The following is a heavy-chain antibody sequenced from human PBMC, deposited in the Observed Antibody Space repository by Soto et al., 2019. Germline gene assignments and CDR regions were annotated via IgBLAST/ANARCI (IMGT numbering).Heavy chain of an antibody. CDR3: ARQPSGSSGDY. V-gene: IGHV5-10-1*01. J-gene: IGHJ4*02. D-gene: IGHD3-10*01. CDR2: IDPSDSYT. CDR1: GYNCTSYW. Sequence: PGESLKISCKGSGYNCTSYWIIWVRQMPGKGLEWMGRIDPSDSYTNFSPSFQGHVTISADKSISTAYLQWSSLKASDTAMYYCARQPSGSSGDYWGQGTLVTVSS.